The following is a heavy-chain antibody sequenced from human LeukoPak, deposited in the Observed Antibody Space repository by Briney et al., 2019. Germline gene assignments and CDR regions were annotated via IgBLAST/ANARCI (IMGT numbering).Heavy chain of an antibody. Sequence: PSETLSLTCTVSGGSISSSSYYWGWIRQPPGKGLEWIGSIYYSGSTYYNPSLKSRVTISVDTSKNQFSLKLSSVTAADTAVYYCARLKLGVTSPYYFDYWGQGTLVTVSS. CDR3: ARLKLGVTSPYYFDY. V-gene: IGHV4-39*01. CDR2: IYYSGST. J-gene: IGHJ4*02. D-gene: IGHD2-2*01. CDR1: GGSISSSSYY.